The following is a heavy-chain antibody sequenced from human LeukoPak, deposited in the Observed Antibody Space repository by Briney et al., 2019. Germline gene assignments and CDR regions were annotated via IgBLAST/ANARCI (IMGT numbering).Heavy chain of an antibody. CDR1: GFTFSTYW. J-gene: IGHJ3*02. CDR2: IKEDGSEK. Sequence: GVSLRLSCAASGFTFSTYWMNWVRQAPGKGLEWVANIKEDGSEKYYVDSVKGRFTISRDNAKNSLYLQMNSLRAEDTAMYYCARDATNMATVVLYGFDIWGQGTIVTVSS. V-gene: IGHV3-7*01. D-gene: IGHD4-23*01. CDR3: ARDATNMATVVLYGFDI.